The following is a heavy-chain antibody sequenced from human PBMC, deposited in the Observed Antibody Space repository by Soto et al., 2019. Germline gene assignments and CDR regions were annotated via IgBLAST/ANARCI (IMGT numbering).Heavy chain of an antibody. CDR3: ARHHGPTTSENWFDP. Sequence: QVHLVQSGVEVKTPGASVKVSCQASDYTFFTYDISWVRQAPGQGLEWMGWISTYSGDTKYAQKFQGRVTMTTDTSTTTAYLELWSLRSDDTAVYYCARHHGPTTSENWFDPGGQGTLVTVSS. CDR1: DYTFFTYD. V-gene: IGHV1-18*01. CDR2: ISTYSGDT. J-gene: IGHJ5*02. D-gene: IGHD5-12*01.